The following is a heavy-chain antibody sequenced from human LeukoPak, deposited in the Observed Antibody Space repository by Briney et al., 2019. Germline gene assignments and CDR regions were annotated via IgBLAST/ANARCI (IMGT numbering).Heavy chain of an antibody. V-gene: IGHV3-53*01. CDR1: GFTVTSNY. J-gene: IGHJ4*02. CDR2: IYSGGGT. D-gene: IGHD6-13*01. Sequence: GGSLRLSCAASGFTVTSNYMSWVRQAPGKGLEWVSVIYSGGGTYYADSVKGRFTISRDNSKNTLYLQMNSLRAEDTAVYYCAKDSLYSSSWYPLDYWGQGTLVTVSS. CDR3: AKDSLYSSSWYPLDY.